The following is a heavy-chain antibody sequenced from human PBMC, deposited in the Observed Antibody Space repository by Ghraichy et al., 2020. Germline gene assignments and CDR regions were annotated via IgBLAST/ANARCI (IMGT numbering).Heavy chain of an antibody. CDR3: ARDSGDYRAWGFGMDV. CDR1: RFTFSNSA. D-gene: IGHD4-17*01. V-gene: IGHV3-30*04. Sequence: GGSLRLSCAASRFTFSNSAIHWVRQAPGKGLEWVAIISYDGTKKSYAVSVKGRFTISRDNSRNTPYLQVNNLRAEDTAVYYCARDSGDYRAWGFGMDVWGQGTTVTVSS. J-gene: IGHJ6*02. CDR2: ISYDGTKK.